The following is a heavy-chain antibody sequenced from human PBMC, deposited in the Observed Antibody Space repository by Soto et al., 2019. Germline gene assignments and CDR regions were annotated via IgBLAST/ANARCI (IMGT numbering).Heavy chain of an antibody. J-gene: IGHJ4*02. Sequence: SETLSLTCTVYGGSFSDYYWSWIRQPPGKGLEWIGEINHTGSTNFNPSLESRVTISVDTSKNQFSLKLSSVTAADTAVYYCAKVRRHIYLCWGKGTLVSVSP. CDR3: AKVRRHIYLC. CDR2: INHTGST. V-gene: IGHV4-34*01. CDR1: GGSFSDYY. D-gene: IGHD2-2*02.